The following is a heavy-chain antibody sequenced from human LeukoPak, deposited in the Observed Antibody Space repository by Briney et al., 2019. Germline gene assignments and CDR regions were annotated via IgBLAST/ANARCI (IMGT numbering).Heavy chain of an antibody. CDR1: GGTFISYA. CDR2: IIPIFGTA. D-gene: IGHD6-19*01. J-gene: IGHJ4*02. V-gene: IGHV1-69*05. Sequence: ASVKVSCKASGGTFISYAISWVRQAPAQGLEWMGGIIPIFGTANYAQKFQGRVTITTDESTSTAYMELSSLRSEDTAVYYCARDITVAGNRFDYGGQGTLVTVS. CDR3: ARDITVAGNRFDY.